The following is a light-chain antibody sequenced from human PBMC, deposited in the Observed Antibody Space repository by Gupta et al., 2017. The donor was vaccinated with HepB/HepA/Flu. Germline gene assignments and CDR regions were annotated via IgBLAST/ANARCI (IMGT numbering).Light chain of an antibody. CDR1: KLEDKY. Sequence: SYELTQPPSVSVSPGPTASISCSGDKLEDKYACWYQQKPGQSPVVVIYQDTKRPSGIPERFSGSNSGNTATLTISGTQARDEADYYCQAWDSSTVVFGGGTKLTVL. CDR3: QAWDSSTVV. CDR2: QDT. V-gene: IGLV3-1*01. J-gene: IGLJ2*01.